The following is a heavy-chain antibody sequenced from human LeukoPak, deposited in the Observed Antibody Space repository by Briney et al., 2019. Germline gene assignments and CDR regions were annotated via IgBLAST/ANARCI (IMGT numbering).Heavy chain of an antibody. CDR3: ARVAYYYGSGSYYKVGPGYGMDV. D-gene: IGHD3-10*01. V-gene: IGHV4-34*01. Sequence: SETLSITCAVYGGSFTGYYWSWIRQPLGKGLEWIGEINHSGSTNYDPSLKSRVTISVDTSKNQFSLKLSSVTAADTAVYYCARVAYYYGSGSYYKVGPGYGMDVWGQGTTVTVSS. J-gene: IGHJ6*02. CDR2: INHSGST. CDR1: GGSFTGYY.